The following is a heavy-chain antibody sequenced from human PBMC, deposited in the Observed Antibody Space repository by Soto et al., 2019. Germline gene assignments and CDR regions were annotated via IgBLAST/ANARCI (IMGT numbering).Heavy chain of an antibody. CDR3: VKDESINWYSGHFRH. V-gene: IGHV3-9*01. J-gene: IGHJ1*01. CDR2: INWNSGSI. Sequence: EVQLVESGGGLVQPGRSLRLSCAASGFTFDDYAMHWVRQVPGKGLECVSGINWNSGSIGYGDSVKGRFAISRDNAKNSLHLQMNSLSAEDTAFYYCVKDESINWYSGHFRHWGQGTLVTVSS. CDR1: GFTFDDYA. D-gene: IGHD6-13*01.